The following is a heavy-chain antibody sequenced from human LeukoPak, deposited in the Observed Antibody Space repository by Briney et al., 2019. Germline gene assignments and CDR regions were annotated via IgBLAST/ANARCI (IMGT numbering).Heavy chain of an antibody. CDR3: ASSSDYGGNPFDY. D-gene: IGHD4-23*01. CDR1: GGSFSGYY. J-gene: IGHJ4*02. V-gene: IGHV4-34*01. Sequence: SETLSLTCAVYGGSFSGYYWSWIRQPPGKGLEWIGEINHSGSTNYNPSLKSRVTISVDTSKNQFSLKLSSVTAADTAVYYCASSSDYGGNPFDYWGQGTLVTVSS. CDR2: INHSGST.